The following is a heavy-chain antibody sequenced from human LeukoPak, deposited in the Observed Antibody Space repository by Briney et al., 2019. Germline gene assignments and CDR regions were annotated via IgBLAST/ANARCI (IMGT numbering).Heavy chain of an antibody. CDR1: GFTFSSYG. Sequence: PGGSLRLSCAASGFTFSSYGMHWVRQAPGKGLEWVAFIRYDGSNKYYADSVKGRFTISRDNSKNTLYLQMNSLRAGDTAVYYCARGSGVTDHDAFDIWGQGTMVTVSS. V-gene: IGHV3-30*02. J-gene: IGHJ3*02. CDR2: IRYDGSNK. D-gene: IGHD1-14*01. CDR3: ARGSGVTDHDAFDI.